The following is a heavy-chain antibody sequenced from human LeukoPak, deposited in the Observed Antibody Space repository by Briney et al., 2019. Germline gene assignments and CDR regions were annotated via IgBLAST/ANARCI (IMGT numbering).Heavy chain of an antibody. D-gene: IGHD6-6*01. Sequence: SETLSLTCTVSGGSMTDYYWSWIRQPPGRELEWIGYIYYSGTTYYNPSLKSRVTMSVDTSKNQFSLKLSSVPAADTAVYYCAALNIATRPWCFDYWGQGTLVTVSS. V-gene: IGHV4-59*01. J-gene: IGHJ4*02. CDR2: IYYSGTT. CDR1: GGSMTDYY. CDR3: AALNIATRPWCFDY.